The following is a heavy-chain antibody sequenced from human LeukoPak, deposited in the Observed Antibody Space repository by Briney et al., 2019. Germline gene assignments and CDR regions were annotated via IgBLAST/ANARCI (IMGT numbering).Heavy chain of an antibody. Sequence: GASVKVSCKASGGTFSSYAISWVRQAPGQGLEWMGRIIPIFGTANYAQKFQGRVTITTDESTSTAYMELGSLRSEDTAVYYCARDDQHLDTMTAFDIWGQGTMVTVSS. D-gene: IGHD3-22*01. CDR1: GGTFSSYA. CDR3: ARDDQHLDTMTAFDI. V-gene: IGHV1-69*05. CDR2: IIPIFGTA. J-gene: IGHJ3*02.